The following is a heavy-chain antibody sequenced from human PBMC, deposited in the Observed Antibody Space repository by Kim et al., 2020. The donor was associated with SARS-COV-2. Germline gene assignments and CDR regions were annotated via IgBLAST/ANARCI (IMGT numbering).Heavy chain of an antibody. CDR3: ARDPAGDIVVVPAATGY. D-gene: IGHD2-2*01. J-gene: IGHJ4*02. Sequence: RGSLRLSCAASGFTFSSYAMHWVRQAPGKGLEWVAVISYDGSNKYYADSVKGRFTISRDNSKNTLYLQMNSLRAEDTAVYYCARDPAGDIVVVPAATGYWGQGTLVTVSS. CDR2: ISYDGSNK. CDR1: GFTFSSYA. V-gene: IGHV3-30*04.